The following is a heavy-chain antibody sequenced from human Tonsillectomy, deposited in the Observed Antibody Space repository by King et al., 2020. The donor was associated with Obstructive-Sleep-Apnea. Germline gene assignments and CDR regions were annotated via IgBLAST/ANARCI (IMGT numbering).Heavy chain of an antibody. Sequence: VQLVESGAEVKKPGESLKISCKGSGYSFTSYWIGWVRQMPGKGLEWMGIIYPGDSDTRYSPSFQDQVTISADKSISTAYLQWSSLKASDTAMYYCATLSQVLHGDYAGWFDPWGQGTLVTVSS. V-gene: IGHV5-51*01. D-gene: IGHD4-17*01. J-gene: IGHJ5*02. CDR1: GYSFTSYW. CDR2: IYPGDSDT. CDR3: ATLSQVLHGDYAGWFDP.